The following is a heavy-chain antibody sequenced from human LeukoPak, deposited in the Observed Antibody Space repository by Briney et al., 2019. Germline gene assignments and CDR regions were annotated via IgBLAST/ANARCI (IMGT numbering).Heavy chain of an antibody. CDR1: GYTFTSYD. CDR3: ARGIRTWELTPLDYYYYMDV. Sequence: GASVKVSCKASGYTFTSYDINWVRQATGQGLEWMGWMNPNSGNTGYAQKSQGRVTITRNTSISTAYMELSSLRSEDTAVYYCARGIRTWELTPLDYYYYMDVWGKGTTVTVSS. D-gene: IGHD1-26*01. CDR2: MNPNSGNT. V-gene: IGHV1-8*03. J-gene: IGHJ6*03.